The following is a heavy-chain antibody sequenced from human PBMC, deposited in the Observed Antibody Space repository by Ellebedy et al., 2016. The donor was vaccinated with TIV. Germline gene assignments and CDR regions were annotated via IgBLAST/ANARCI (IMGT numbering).Heavy chain of an antibody. CDR2: IYDSGST. CDR1: GGSVRSGSYY. Sequence: MPSETLSLTCTVSGGSVRSGSYYWSWIRQPPGKELEWIGYIYDSGSTNHNPSLKSRVTISVDTSKNQFSLKSSSVTAADTAVYYCARAAQPNCSGGSCYRIDYWGQGTLVTVSS. CDR3: ARAAQPNCSGGSCYRIDY. D-gene: IGHD2-15*01. V-gene: IGHV4-61*01. J-gene: IGHJ4*02.